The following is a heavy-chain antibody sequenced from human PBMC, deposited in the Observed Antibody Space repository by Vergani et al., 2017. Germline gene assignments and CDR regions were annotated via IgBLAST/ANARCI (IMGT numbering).Heavy chain of an antibody. J-gene: IGHJ6*02. D-gene: IGHD2-2*01. V-gene: IGHV3-23*01. CDR3: AKGVYCSSTSCYEGRGYYYGMGV. Sequence: EVQLLESGGGLVQPGGSLRLPCAASGFTFSSYAMSWVRQVPGKGLELGSGISGSGGNTYYANSVKGRFTISRDNSKNTLYLQMNSLRADDTAVYYCAKGVYCSSTSCYEGRGYYYGMGVWGQGTTVTFSS. CDR2: ISGSGGNT. CDR1: GFTFSSYA.